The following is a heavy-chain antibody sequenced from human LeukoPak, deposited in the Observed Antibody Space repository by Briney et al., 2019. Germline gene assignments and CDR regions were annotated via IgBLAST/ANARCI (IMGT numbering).Heavy chain of an antibody. Sequence: DGSNAYYADSVKGRFTISRDNSKNTLHLQMDSLRPEDTALYYCAKDQHYYDISGSSHLDYWGQGTLVTVSS. CDR2: DGSNA. CDR3: AKDQHYYDISGSSHLDY. D-gene: IGHD3-22*01. V-gene: IGHV3-30*02. J-gene: IGHJ4*02.